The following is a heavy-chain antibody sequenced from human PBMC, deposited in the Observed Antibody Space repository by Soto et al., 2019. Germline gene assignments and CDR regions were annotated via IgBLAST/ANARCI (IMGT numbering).Heavy chain of an antibody. Sequence: QVQLVQSGAEVKKPGSSVKVSCKASGGTFSSYAISWVRQAPGQGLEWMGGIIPIFGTANYAQKFQGRVTITADESTSTAYMELSSLRSEDTAVYYCARDDRYSSSWYSTLPHDAFDIWGQGTMVTVSS. CDR1: GGTFSSYA. CDR2: IIPIFGTA. V-gene: IGHV1-69*01. CDR3: ARDDRYSSSWYSTLPHDAFDI. J-gene: IGHJ3*02. D-gene: IGHD6-13*01.